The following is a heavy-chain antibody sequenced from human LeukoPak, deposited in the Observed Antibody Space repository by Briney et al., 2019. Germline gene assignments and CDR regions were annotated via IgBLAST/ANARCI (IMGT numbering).Heavy chain of an antibody. V-gene: IGHV3-48*03. CDR2: ITSGGSTM. CDR1: GFTFSSYE. CDR3: ATGGWDRAVAERFFYFDF. J-gene: IGHJ4*02. D-gene: IGHD6-19*01. Sequence: PGRSLRLSCAASGFTFSSYEMNWVRQAPGKGLEWISYITSGGSTMFYADSVKGRFTISRDNARNSLSLQMNSLRAEDTAVYYCATGGWDRAVAERFFYFDFWGQGTLVTVS.